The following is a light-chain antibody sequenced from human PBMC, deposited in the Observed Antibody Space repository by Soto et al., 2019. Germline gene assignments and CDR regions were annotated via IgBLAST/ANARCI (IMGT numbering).Light chain of an antibody. CDR3: QQRSSWLRT. V-gene: IGKV3-11*01. J-gene: IGKJ1*01. Sequence: IILTQSPATLSLSPGKRATLSCRASQSISSYLFWYHQKPGQAPRLLIYGVSNRATGIPARFSGSGSGTDFTLTISSLEPEDFAVYYCQQRSSWLRTFGQRTKV. CDR2: GVS. CDR1: QSISSY.